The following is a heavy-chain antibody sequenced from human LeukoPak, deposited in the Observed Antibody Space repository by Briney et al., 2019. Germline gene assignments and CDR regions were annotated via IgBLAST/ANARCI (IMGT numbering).Heavy chain of an antibody. CDR2: MNPNSGNT. Sequence: ASVKVSCKASGYTFTSYYMHWVRQATGQGLEWMGWMNPNSGNTGYAQKFQGRVTMTRNTSISTAYMELSSLRSEDTAVYYCARGSGYYYARYNWFDPWGQGTLVTVSS. CDR1: GYTFTSYY. V-gene: IGHV1-8*02. CDR3: ARGSGYYYARYNWFDP. J-gene: IGHJ5*02. D-gene: IGHD3-22*01.